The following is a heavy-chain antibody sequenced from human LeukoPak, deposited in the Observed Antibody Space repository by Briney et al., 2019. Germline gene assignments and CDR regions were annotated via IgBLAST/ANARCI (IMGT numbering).Heavy chain of an antibody. Sequence: GGSLRLSCAASGFSFSGFWMDLDRQAPGKGMEWVANINEDGSQKYYTDSVKGRFTISRDNAGNSLYLYMNNLRADDTAIYYCSKRLDYLGQGALVTVSS. J-gene: IGHJ4*02. CDR1: GFSFSGFW. CDR3: SKRLDY. CDR2: INEDGSQK. V-gene: IGHV3-7*01.